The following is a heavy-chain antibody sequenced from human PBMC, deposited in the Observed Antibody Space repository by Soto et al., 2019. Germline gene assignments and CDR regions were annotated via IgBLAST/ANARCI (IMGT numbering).Heavy chain of an antibody. J-gene: IGHJ6*02. CDR2: IYYSGST. V-gene: IGHV4-39*01. CDR1: GGSISSSSYY. Sequence: SETLSLTCTVSGGSISSSSYYWGWIRQPPGKGLEWIGSIYYSGSTYYNPSLKSRVTISVDTSKNQFSLKLSSVTAADTAVYYCASLVEMATISVDYYYGMDVWGQGTTVTVSS. D-gene: IGHD5-12*01. CDR3: ASLVEMATISVDYYYGMDV.